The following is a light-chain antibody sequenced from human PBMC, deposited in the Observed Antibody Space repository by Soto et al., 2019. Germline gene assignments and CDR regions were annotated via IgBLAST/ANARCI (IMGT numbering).Light chain of an antibody. V-gene: IGKV3-20*01. Sequence: EILLTQSPVTLSVSPGERATLSCRASQSVGSNLAWYQQKPGQAPRLLIGASSRATGVPDRSIASGSGTDFTLTISRLEPEDFAVYYCQQFASSPRTFGRGTKVDIK. CDR1: QSVGSN. CDR3: QQFASSPRT. J-gene: IGKJ1*01. CDR2: GAS.